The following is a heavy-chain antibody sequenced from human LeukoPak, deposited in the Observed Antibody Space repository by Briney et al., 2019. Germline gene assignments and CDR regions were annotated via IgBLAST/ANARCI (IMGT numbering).Heavy chain of an antibody. D-gene: IGHD6-6*01. V-gene: IGHV4-4*07. CDR2: IYTSGST. Sequence: PSETLSLTCTVSGGSISSYYWSWIRQPAGKGLEWIGRIYTSGSTNYNPSLKSRVTMSVDTSKNQFSLKLSSVTAADTAVYYCARDQYSSSFSPFDYWGQGTLVTVSS. CDR1: GGSISSYY. J-gene: IGHJ4*02. CDR3: ARDQYSSSFSPFDY.